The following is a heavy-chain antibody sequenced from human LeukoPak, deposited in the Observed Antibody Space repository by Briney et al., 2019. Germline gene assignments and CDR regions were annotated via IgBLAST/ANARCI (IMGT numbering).Heavy chain of an antibody. CDR2: INQDGSEK. CDR3: ARGGSGRFRDLLIHPYYYVMVI. V-gene: IGHV3-7*05. J-gene: IGHJ6*01. D-gene: IGHD3-10*01. Sequence: GGSLRLSRAASGFTFSTYWMSWVRQAPGKGLEWVANINQDGSEKYYVDAVKGRFAISRDNAKNSLYLQMNSLRAEDTAVYYCARGGSGRFRDLLIHPYYYVMVICGQRTTVTVSS. CDR1: GFTFSTYW.